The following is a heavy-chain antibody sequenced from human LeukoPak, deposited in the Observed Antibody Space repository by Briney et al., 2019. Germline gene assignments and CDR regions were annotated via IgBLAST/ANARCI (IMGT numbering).Heavy chain of an antibody. V-gene: IGHV1-46*01. CDR2: INPSGGST. J-gene: IGHJ4*02. CDR1: VYTFTNHY. CDR3: AREGPYCSSTSCYGGFDY. Sequence: ASVKVSCKASVYTFTNHYMHWVRQAPEQGLEWMGIINPSGGSTSYAQKFQGRVTMTRDTSTSTVYMELSSLRSEDTAMYYCAREGPYCSSTSCYGGFDYWGQGTLVTVSS. D-gene: IGHD2-2*01.